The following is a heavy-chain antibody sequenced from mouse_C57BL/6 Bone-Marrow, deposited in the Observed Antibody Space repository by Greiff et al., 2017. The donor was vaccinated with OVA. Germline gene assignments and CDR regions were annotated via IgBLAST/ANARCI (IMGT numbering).Heavy chain of an antibody. CDR2: IYPGSGST. CDR3: AISCYYAMDD. V-gene: IGHV1-55*01. Sequence: VQLQQSGAELVKPGASVKMSCKASGYTFTSYWITWVKQRPGQGLEWIGDIYPGSGSTNYNEKFKSKATLTVDTSSSTAYMQLSSLTSEDSAVYYCAISCYYAMDDWGQGTSVTVSS. CDR1: GYTFTSYW. J-gene: IGHJ4*01.